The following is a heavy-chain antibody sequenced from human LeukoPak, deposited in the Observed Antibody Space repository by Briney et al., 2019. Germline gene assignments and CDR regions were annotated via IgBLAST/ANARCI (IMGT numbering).Heavy chain of an antibody. CDR1: GYTFTSYG. Sequence: ASVKVSCKASGYTFTSYGISWVRQAPGQGLDWMGWISGDNGSTNYAQKLQGRVTMTTDTSTTTAYMELRSLRSDDSAIYYCAREDTRRGSRGDFGYWGQGTLVTVSS. J-gene: IGHJ4*02. CDR3: AREDTRRGSRGDFGY. V-gene: IGHV1-18*01. D-gene: IGHD2-2*01. CDR2: ISGDNGST.